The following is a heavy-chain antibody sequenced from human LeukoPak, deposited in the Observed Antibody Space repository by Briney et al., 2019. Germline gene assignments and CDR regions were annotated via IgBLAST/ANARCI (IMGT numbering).Heavy chain of an antibody. V-gene: IGHV5-51*01. CDR2: IYPGDSDT. CDR3: ARQEYYGSGSYCLDY. D-gene: IGHD3-10*01. J-gene: IGHJ4*02. Sequence: GESLKISCKGSGYSFTSYWIGWVRPLPGKGLEWMGIIYPGDSDTRYSPSFQGQVTISADKSISTAYLQWSSLKASDTAMYYCARQEYYGSGSYCLDYWGQGTLVTVSS. CDR1: GYSFTSYW.